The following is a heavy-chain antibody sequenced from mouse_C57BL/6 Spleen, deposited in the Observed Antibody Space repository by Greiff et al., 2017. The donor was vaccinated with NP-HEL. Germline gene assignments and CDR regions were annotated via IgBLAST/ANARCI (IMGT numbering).Heavy chain of an antibody. Sequence: EVKLEESGGGLVKPGGSLKLSCAASGFTFSSYAMSWVRQTPEKRLEWVATISDGGSYTYYPDNVKGRFTISRDNAKNNLYLQMSHLKSEDTAMYYCARDLGKFAYWGQGTLVTVSA. D-gene: IGHD3-1*01. J-gene: IGHJ3*01. CDR1: GFTFSSYA. V-gene: IGHV5-4*01. CDR2: ISDGGSYT. CDR3: ARDLGKFAY.